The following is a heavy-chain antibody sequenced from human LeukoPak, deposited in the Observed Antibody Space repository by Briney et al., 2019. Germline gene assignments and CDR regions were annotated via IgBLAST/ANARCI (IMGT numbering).Heavy chain of an antibody. J-gene: IGHJ4*02. CDR2: IIPIFGTA. D-gene: IGHD3-10*01. Sequence: SVKVSCKASGGTFSSYAISWVRQAPGQGLEWMGGIIPIFGTANYAQKFQGRVTITTDESTSTAYMELSSLRSEDTAVYYCARRGGRRDYFDYWGQGTLVTVSS. V-gene: IGHV1-69*05. CDR3: ARRGGRRDYFDY. CDR1: GGTFSSYA.